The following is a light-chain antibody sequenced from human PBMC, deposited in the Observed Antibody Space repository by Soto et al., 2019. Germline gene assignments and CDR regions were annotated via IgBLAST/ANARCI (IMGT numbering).Light chain of an antibody. CDR2: GAS. J-gene: IGKJ1*01. V-gene: IGKV3-15*01. Sequence: DIIMTQSPATLSVSPGERATFSCRASQSVGSSLAWFQQRPGQPPRLLIYGASTRATGVPARFSGSGSLTEFTLTISSLQSEDFAVYYCQQSYNWPETFGQGTRVEIK. CDR3: QQSYNWPET. CDR1: QSVGSS.